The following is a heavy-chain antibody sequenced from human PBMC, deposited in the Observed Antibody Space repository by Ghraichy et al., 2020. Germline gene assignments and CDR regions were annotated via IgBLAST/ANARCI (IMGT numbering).Heavy chain of an antibody. J-gene: IGHJ4*02. Sequence: GESLNISCEASGFTLSSNYMSWVRQAPGKGLEWVSLIYTGDYTFYADSVKGRFTISRDNSKNTLFLQMDSLRAEDTAVYYCARDREEGGTDYWGQGTLVTVSS. CDR3: ARDREEGGTDY. CDR2: IYTGDYT. CDR1: GFTLSSNY. D-gene: IGHD1-26*01. V-gene: IGHV3-66*01.